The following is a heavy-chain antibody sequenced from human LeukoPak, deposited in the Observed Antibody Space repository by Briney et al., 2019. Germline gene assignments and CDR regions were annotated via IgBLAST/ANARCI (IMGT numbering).Heavy chain of an antibody. J-gene: IGHJ5*02. V-gene: IGHV4-59*01. CDR3: AREGTAGTNLNWFDP. CDR2: ISYSGST. D-gene: IGHD1-1*01. Sequence: KPSETLSLPCTVSGGSISSYYWSWVRQPPGEGLEWVGYISYSGSTNFNPSLKSRVTISVDTSKNQFSLRLSSVTAADTAVYYCAREGTAGTNLNWFDPWGQGTLVTVSS. CDR1: GGSISSYY.